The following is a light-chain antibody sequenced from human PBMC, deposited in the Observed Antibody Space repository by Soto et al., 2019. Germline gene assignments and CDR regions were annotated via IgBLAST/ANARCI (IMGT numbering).Light chain of an antibody. CDR3: QQYNSYPIT. Sequence: IHMTHAPSSLSASVLYRVTITFRASQSISSYLNWYQQKPGKAPKLLIYDASTLESGVPSRFSGSGSGTEFTLTISSLQPDDFATYYCQQYNSYPITFGQGTRLEIK. CDR2: DAS. J-gene: IGKJ5*01. CDR1: QSISSY. V-gene: IGKV1-5*01.